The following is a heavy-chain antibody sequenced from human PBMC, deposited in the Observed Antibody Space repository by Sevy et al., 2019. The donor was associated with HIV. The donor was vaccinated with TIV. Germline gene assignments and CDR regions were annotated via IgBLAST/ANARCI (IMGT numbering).Heavy chain of an antibody. CDR3: AKQAAGSFDP. J-gene: IGHJ5*02. CDR1: GFTFSSYG. Sequence: GGSLRLSCAASGFTFSSYGMHWVRQAPGKGLEWVAVIWYDGSNKYYADSVKGRFTIYRDNSKNTLYLQMNSLRAEDTAVYYCAKQAAGSFDPWGQGTLVTVSS. V-gene: IGHV3-33*06. D-gene: IGHD6-13*01. CDR2: IWYDGSNK.